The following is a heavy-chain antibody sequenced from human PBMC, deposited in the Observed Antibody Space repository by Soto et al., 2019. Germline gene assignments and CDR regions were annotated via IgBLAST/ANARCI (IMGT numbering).Heavy chain of an antibody. CDR3: ASGRGGINWNYRIGRVWFDP. J-gene: IGHJ5*02. CDR2: MNPNSGNT. V-gene: IGHV1-8*01. CDR1: GYTFTSYD. D-gene: IGHD1-7*01. Sequence: ASVKVSCKASGYTFTSYDINWVRQATGQGLEWMGWMNPNSGNTGYAQKFQGRVTMTRNTSISTAYMELSSLRSEDTAVYYCASGRGGINWNYRIGRVWFDPWGQGTLVTVSS.